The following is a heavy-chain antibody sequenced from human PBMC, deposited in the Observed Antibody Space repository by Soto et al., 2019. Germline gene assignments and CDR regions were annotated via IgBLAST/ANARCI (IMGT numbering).Heavy chain of an antibody. V-gene: IGHV3-21*01. D-gene: IGHD3-3*01. CDR3: ARLHEQKRNDVGSGKLYYGMSV. J-gene: IGHJ6*04. CDR2: ISSSSSYI. CDR1: ALTFSSCS. Sequence: GGSLSLACAAPALTFSSCSLNSARQSPGTGLQCSSPISSSSSYICYADSVKGRFTISRDSAKSSLYLQTNSLRAEDTAVYYCARLHEQKRNDVGSGKLYYGMSVWRNVTTVTVAA.